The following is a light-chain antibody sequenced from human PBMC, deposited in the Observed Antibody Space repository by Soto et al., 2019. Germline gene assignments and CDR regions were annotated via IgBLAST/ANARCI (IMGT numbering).Light chain of an antibody. V-gene: IGKV3-20*01. Sequence: EIVLTQSPGTLSLSPGERATLSCRASQSVSSSYLAWYQQKPGQAPRLLIYGASSRATGIPDRFSGSGSGTDFTLTISRLEPEDFAVYYCQQYGSSPSLTLGGGTKVEIK. CDR2: GAS. CDR3: QQYGSSPSLT. CDR1: QSVSSSY. J-gene: IGKJ4*01.